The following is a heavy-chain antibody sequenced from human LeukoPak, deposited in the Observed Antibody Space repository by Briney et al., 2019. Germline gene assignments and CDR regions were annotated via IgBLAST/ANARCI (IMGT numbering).Heavy chain of an antibody. D-gene: IGHD3-9*01. J-gene: IGHJ4*02. V-gene: IGHV3-30*09. CDR3: ARAQDMLTDPYKYYFDY. CDR2: ISYDESND. CDR1: AFSLNAYN. Sequence: GGSLRLSCAASAFSLNAYNMNWVRQAPGKGLEWVAFISYDESNDYYADSVKGRFAISRDNSKNTLYLLMNSLRPEDTATYYCARAQDMLTDPYKYYFDYWGQGTLVTVSS.